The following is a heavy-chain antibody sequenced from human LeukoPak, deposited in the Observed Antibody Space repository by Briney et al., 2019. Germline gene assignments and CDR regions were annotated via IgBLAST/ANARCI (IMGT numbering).Heavy chain of an antibody. J-gene: IGHJ4*02. CDR1: GFSLSTRGMC. Sequence: SGPTLVKPTQTLTLTCTFSGFSLSTRGMCVSWIRQPPGKALEWLARIDWDDDKYYRTSLKTRLTISKDTSKNQVVLTMTNMDPVDTATYYCARTVAYSSGWYRYFDYWGQGTLVTVSP. CDR2: IDWDDDK. CDR3: ARTVAYSSGWYRYFDY. D-gene: IGHD6-19*01. V-gene: IGHV2-70*11.